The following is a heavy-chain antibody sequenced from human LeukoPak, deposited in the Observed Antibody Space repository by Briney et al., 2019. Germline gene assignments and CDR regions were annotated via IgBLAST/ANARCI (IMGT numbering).Heavy chain of an antibody. CDR2: ISGSSSYI. D-gene: IGHD5-18*01. V-gene: IGHV3-21*01. J-gene: IGHJ5*02. CDR3: ARGQSYGWFDP. Sequence: PGGSLRLSCAASGFTFSTYSMNWVRQAPGKGPEWVSSISGSSSYIYYADSVRGRFTISRDNAKNSLYLQMNSLRAEDRAVYYCARGQSYGWFDPWGQGTLVTVSS. CDR1: GFTFSTYS.